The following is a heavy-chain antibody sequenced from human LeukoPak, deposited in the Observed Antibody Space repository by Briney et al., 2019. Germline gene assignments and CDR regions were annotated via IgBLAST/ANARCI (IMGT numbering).Heavy chain of an antibody. J-gene: IGHJ4*02. V-gene: IGHV1-46*01. CDR1: GYTFTSYY. CDR2: INPSAGIT. Sequence: ASVKVSCKASGYTFTSYYMHWVRQAPGQGLEWMGIINPSAGITSYAQKFQGRVTMTRDISTSTVYMELSSLRSEDTAVYYCARDLPPEVATNRYDYWGQGTLVTVSS. D-gene: IGHD5-24*01. CDR3: ARDLPPEVATNRYDY.